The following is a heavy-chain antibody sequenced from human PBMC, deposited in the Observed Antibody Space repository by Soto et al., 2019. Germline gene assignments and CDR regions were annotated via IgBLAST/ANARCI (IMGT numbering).Heavy chain of an antibody. CDR2: IIPIFGTA. Sequence: SVKVSCQASGATFRRYAIMWVRQAPGQGLEWMGGIIPIFGTANYAQKFQGRVTITADESTSTAYMELSSLRSEDTAVYYCASGRITIYILWGQGTLVTVSS. CDR1: GATFRRYA. CDR3: ASGRITIYIL. D-gene: IGHD3-3*01. V-gene: IGHV1-69*13. J-gene: IGHJ4*02.